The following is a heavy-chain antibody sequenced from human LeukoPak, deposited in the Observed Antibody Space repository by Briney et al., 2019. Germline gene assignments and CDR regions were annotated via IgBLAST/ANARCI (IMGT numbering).Heavy chain of an antibody. CDR2: IIPIFGTA. V-gene: IGHV1-69*05. Sequence: ASVKVSCKASGGTFSSYAISWVRQAPGQGLEWMGRIIPIFGTANYAQKFQGRATITTDESTSTAYMELSSLRSEDTAVYYCARDLVSLTGYLDYWGQGTLVTVSS. D-gene: IGHD3-9*01. J-gene: IGHJ4*02. CDR3: ARDLVSLTGYLDY. CDR1: GGTFSSYA.